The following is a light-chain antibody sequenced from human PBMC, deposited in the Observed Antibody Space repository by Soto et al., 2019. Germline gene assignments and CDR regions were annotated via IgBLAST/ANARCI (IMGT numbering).Light chain of an antibody. V-gene: IGKV1-5*01. CDR2: DAS. J-gene: IGKJ1*01. CDR3: QQSYSSPRT. Sequence: DIQMTQSPSTLSAFVGDRVTITCRASQSISTWLAWYQQKPGKAPKLLIYDASSLDSGVPSRFSGSGSGTDFTLTISSLQPEDFATYYCQQSYSSPRTFGQGTKVDIK. CDR1: QSISTW.